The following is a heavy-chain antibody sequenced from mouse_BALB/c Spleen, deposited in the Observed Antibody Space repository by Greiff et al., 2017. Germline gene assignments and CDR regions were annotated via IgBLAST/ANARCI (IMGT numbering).Heavy chain of an antibody. V-gene: IGHV1-69*02. CDR2: IYPSDSYT. Sequence: QVQLKQPGAELVRPGASVKLSCKASGYTFTSYWINWVKQRPGQGLEWIGNIYPSDSYTNYNQKFKDKATLTVDKSSSTAYMQLSSPTSEDSAVYYCTRGPYFDYWGQGTTLTVPS. CDR3: TRGPYFDY. J-gene: IGHJ2*01. CDR1: GYTFTSYW.